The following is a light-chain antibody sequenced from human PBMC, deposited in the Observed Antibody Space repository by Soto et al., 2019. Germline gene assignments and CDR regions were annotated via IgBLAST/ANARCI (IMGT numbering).Light chain of an antibody. CDR2: NTN. Sequence: QTVVIQEPSFSVSPGRTVTLTCGLSSGSVSTSYYPSWYQQTPGQAPRTLIYNTNSRSSGVPDRFSGSILGNKAALTITGAQADDESDYYCALYMGSGISVFGGGTKLTVL. J-gene: IGLJ3*02. V-gene: IGLV8-61*01. CDR3: ALYMGSGISV. CDR1: SGSVSTSYY.